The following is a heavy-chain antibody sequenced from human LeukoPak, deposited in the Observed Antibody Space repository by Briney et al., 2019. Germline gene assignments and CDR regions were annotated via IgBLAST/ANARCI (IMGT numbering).Heavy chain of an antibody. CDR1: GFTFSSYA. Sequence: PGGSLRLSCAASGFTFSSYAMSWVRQAPGKGLEWVSAINGSGGSTYYADSEKGRFTISRDNYKNTLYLQMNILRAEATAVYYRAKAEGERPPYYFDYWGQGTLVTVSS. CDR2: INGSGGST. CDR3: AKAEGERPPYYFDY. V-gene: IGHV3-23*01. J-gene: IGHJ4*02. D-gene: IGHD3-16*01.